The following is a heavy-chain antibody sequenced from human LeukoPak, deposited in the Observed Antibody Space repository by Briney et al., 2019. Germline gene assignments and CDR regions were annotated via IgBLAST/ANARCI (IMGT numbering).Heavy chain of an antibody. CDR3: ARRGGDMPARGFMDV. Sequence: PSQTLSLTCVVSGDSITSGGYSWSWIRQPRGKGLEWVGYIYDGGIAFYNPSLKSRVTMSVDTSKNHFFLNLRSVTAADTAVYYCARRGGDMPARGFMDVWGKGTTVTVSS. D-gene: IGHD3-16*01. CDR2: IYDGGIA. J-gene: IGHJ6*03. CDR1: GDSITSGGYS. V-gene: IGHV4-30-4*07.